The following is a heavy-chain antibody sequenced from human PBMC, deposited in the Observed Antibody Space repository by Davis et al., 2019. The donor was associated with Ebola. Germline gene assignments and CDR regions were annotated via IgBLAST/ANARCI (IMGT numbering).Heavy chain of an antibody. CDR1: GFTFSSYA. Sequence: GGSLRLSCAASGFTFSSYAMSWVRQAPGKGLEWVSSFSVTNGGTYYADSVKGRFTISRDNSKNSLYLQMNSLRADDTAVYYCANTKAYSSGFEDWGQGTVVTVSS. V-gene: IGHV3-23*01. CDR3: ANTKAYSSGFED. J-gene: IGHJ4*02. CDR2: FSVTNGGT. D-gene: IGHD6-25*01.